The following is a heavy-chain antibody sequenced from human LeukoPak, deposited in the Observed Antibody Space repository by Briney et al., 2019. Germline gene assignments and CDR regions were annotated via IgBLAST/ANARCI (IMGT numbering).Heavy chain of an antibody. CDR1: GFTFSSYS. D-gene: IGHD2-2*01. J-gene: IGHJ4*02. V-gene: IGHV3-21*01. Sequence: GGSLRLSCAASGFTFSSYSMNWVRQAPGKGLEWVSSISSSSSYIYYADSVKGRFTISRDNAKNSLYLQMNSLRAEDTAVYYCARALGYCSSTSCRNYYFDCWGQGTLVTVSS. CDR3: ARALGYCSSTSCRNYYFDC. CDR2: ISSSSSYI.